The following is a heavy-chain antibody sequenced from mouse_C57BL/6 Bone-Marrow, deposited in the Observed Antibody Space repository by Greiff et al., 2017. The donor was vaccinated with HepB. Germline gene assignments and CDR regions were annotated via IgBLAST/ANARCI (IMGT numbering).Heavy chain of an antibody. V-gene: IGHV1-14*01. CDR1: GYTFTSYV. Sequence: VHVKQSGPELVKPGASVKMSCKASGYTFTSYVMHWVKQKPGQGLEWIGYIYPYNDGTKYNEKFKGKATLTSDKSSSTAYMELSSLTSEDSAVYYCARSSSYNWYFDVWGTGTTVTVSS. J-gene: IGHJ1*03. CDR2: IYPYNDGT. D-gene: IGHD1-1*01. CDR3: ARSSSYNWYFDV.